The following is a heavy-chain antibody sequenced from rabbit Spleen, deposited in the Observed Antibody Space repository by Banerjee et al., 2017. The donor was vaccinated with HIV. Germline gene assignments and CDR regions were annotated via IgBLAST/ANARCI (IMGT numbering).Heavy chain of an antibody. CDR2: IDTSSSKT. D-gene: IGHD1-1*01. CDR1: GFSFSSGYD. CDR3: ARDGYTNSRYYFNL. Sequence: QSLEESGGDLVKPGASLTLTCTASGFSFSSGYDMCWVRQAPGKGLEWIGCIDTSSSKTDYATWAKGRFTISKTSSTTVTLQMASLTAADTATYFCARDGYTNSRYYFNLWGPGTLVTVS. V-gene: IGHV1S40*01. J-gene: IGHJ4*01.